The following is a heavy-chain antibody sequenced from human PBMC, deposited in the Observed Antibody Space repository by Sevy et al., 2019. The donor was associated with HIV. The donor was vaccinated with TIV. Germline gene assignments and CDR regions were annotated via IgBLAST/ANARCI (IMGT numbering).Heavy chain of an antibody. CDR3: SKDSASSRVVVAATYFDY. D-gene: IGHD2-15*01. J-gene: IGHJ4*02. V-gene: IGHV3-30*18. Sequence: GGSLRLSCAASGFTFSSYGMHWVRQAPGKGLEWVAVISYDGSNKYYADSLKGRFTISRDNSKNTLYLQMNSLRAEDTAVYYCSKDSASSRVVVAATYFDYWGQGTLVTVSS. CDR1: GFTFSSYG. CDR2: ISYDGSNK.